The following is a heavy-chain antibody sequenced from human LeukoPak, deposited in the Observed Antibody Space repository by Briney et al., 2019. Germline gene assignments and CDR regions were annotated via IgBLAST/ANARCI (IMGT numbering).Heavy chain of an antibody. CDR2: IKQNGSEK. D-gene: IGHD4-17*01. V-gene: IGHV3-7*05. CDR1: GFSFSYYW. J-gene: IGHJ4*02. Sequence: GGSLRLSCAASGFSFSYYWMSWVRQAPGKGLEWVANIKQNGSEKYYGDSVKGRFTISRDNGKNSLYLQMNSLRAEDTAVYYCAREDGDYRFYCDFWGRGTLVSVS. CDR3: AREDGDYRFYCDF.